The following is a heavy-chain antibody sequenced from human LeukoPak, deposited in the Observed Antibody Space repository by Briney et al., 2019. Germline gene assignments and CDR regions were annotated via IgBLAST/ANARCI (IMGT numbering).Heavy chain of an antibody. CDR2: ISYDGSNK. CDR1: GFTFSSYG. D-gene: IGHD2-21*02. J-gene: IGHJ3*02. CDR3: ANWRAVVVTAILWDAFDI. V-gene: IGHV3-30*18. Sequence: PGGSLRLSCAASGFTFSSYGMHWVRQAPGKGLEWVAVISYDGSNKYYADSVKGRFTISRDNSKNTLYLQMNSLRAEDTAVYYCANWRAVVVTAILWDAFDIWGQGTMVTVSS.